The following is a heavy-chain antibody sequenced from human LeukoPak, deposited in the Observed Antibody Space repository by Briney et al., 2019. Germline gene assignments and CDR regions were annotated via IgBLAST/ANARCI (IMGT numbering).Heavy chain of an antibody. CDR2: IRYDGSNK. Sequence: GRSLRLSCAASGFTFRSYGMHWVRQAPGKGLEWVAVIRYDGSNKYYTDSVKGRFTISRDNSKNTLYLQMNSLRAEDTAVYYCAREVAYSSFFEAFDIWGQGTMVTVSS. CDR3: AREVAYSSFFEAFDI. J-gene: IGHJ3*02. D-gene: IGHD6-6*01. V-gene: IGHV3-33*01. CDR1: GFTFRSYG.